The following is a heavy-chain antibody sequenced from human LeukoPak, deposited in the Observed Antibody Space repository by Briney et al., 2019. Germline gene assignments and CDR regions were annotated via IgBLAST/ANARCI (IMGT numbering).Heavy chain of an antibody. CDR1: GYTLTELS. CDR3: ARVPLSAKWLREAIDY. CDR2: FDPEDGET. J-gene: IGHJ4*02. Sequence: ASVKVSCKVSGYTLTELSMHWVRQAPGKGLEWMGGFDPEDGETIYAQKFQGRVTMTEDTSTDTAYMELSSLRSEDTAVYYCARVPLSAKWLREAIDYWGQGTLVTVSS. D-gene: IGHD5-12*01. V-gene: IGHV1-24*01.